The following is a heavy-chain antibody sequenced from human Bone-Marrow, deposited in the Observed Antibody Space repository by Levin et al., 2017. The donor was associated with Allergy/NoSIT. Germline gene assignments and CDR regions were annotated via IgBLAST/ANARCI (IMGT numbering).Heavy chain of an antibody. D-gene: IGHD6-13*01. Sequence: PGGSLRLSCAASGFIFNNYGMHWVRQAPGKGLEWVAMTWFDGTKEYYADSVKGRFTVSRDISKKTLYLEMNSLRGDDTAVYYCAREPAAGKEGLDYWGQGTLVTVSS. CDR2: TWFDGTKE. V-gene: IGHV3-33*01. J-gene: IGHJ4*02. CDR1: GFIFNNYG. CDR3: AREPAAGKEGLDY.